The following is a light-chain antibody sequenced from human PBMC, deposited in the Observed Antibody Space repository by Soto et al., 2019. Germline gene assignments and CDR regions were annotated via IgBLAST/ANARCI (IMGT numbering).Light chain of an antibody. J-gene: IGKJ1*01. V-gene: IGKV1-5*03. CDR1: QTISSW. CDR3: QHYNSYSEA. Sequence: DIQMTQSPSTLSVSVGDIVTITCRASQTISSWLAWYQQKPWKAPKLLIYKASTLKSGVPSRFSGSGSGTEFTLTISSLQPDDFATYYCQHYNSYSEAFGQGTKVDIK. CDR2: KAS.